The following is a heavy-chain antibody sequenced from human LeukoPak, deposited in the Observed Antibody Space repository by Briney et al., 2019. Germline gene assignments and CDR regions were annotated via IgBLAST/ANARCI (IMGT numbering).Heavy chain of an antibody. J-gene: IGHJ4*02. V-gene: IGHV4-30-2*01. Sequence: SQTLSLTCTVSGGSISSGGYYWSWIRQPPGEGLEWIGYIYHRGSTYYNPSLKSRVTISVDRSKNQFSLKLSSVTAADTAVYYCARVSAAPDYWGQGTLVTVSS. CDR3: ARVSAAPDY. D-gene: IGHD2-2*01. CDR2: IYHRGST. CDR1: GGSISSGGYY.